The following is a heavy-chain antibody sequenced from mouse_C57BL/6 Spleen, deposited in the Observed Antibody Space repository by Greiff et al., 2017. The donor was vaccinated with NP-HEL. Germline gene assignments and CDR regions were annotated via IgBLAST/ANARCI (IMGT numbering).Heavy chain of an antibody. CDR3: ARGSLYDYDLFAY. D-gene: IGHD2-4*01. Sequence: EVQLQESGGGLVKPGGSLKLSCAASGFTFSDYGMHWVRQAPEKGLEWVAYISSGSSTIYYADTVKGRFTISRDNAKNTLFLQMTSLRSEDTAMYYCARGSLYDYDLFAYWGQGTLVTVSA. CDR1: GFTFSDYG. V-gene: IGHV5-17*01. J-gene: IGHJ3*01. CDR2: ISSGSSTI.